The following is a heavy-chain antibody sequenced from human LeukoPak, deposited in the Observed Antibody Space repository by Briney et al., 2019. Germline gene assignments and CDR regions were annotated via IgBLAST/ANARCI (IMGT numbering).Heavy chain of an antibody. CDR1: GYTFTGYY. D-gene: IGHD2-15*01. CDR2: INPNSGGT. Sequence: ASVKVSCKASGYTFTGYYMHWVRQAPGQGLAWVGWINPNSGGTNYAQKFQGRVTMTRDTSISTAYMELSRLRSDDTAVYYCARVGRYCSGGSCQNWFDPWGQGTLVTVSS. J-gene: IGHJ5*02. V-gene: IGHV1-2*02. CDR3: ARVGRYCSGGSCQNWFDP.